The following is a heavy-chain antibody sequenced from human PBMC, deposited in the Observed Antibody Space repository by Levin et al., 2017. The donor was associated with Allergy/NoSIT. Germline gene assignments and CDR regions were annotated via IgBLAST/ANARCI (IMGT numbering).Heavy chain of an antibody. V-gene: IGHV4-34*01. CDR2: INHRGYT. D-gene: IGHD4-17*01. CDR1: GGSFGGYY. J-gene: IGHJ3*02. Sequence: AGGSLRLSCAVYGGSFGGYYWSWLRQPPGKGLEWIGEINHRGYTAYNPSLKSRATISVDTSRNQFSVKLNSVTAADTAVYYCAVFSLRYGTFDIWGQGTMVTVSS. CDR3: AVFSLRYGTFDI.